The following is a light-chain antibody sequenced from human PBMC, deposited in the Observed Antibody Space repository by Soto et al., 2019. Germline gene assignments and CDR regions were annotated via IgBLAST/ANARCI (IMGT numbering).Light chain of an antibody. CDR2: YDD. CDR3: AAWDDSLNGPV. CDR1: SSNIGNNA. V-gene: IGLV1-36*01. J-gene: IGLJ2*01. Sequence: QSVLTQPPSVSEAPRQRVTISCSGSSSNIGNNAENWYQQVPGKAPKLLIYYDDLRPSGVSDRFSGSKSGTSASLAISGLQSEDEADYYCAAWDDSLNGPVFGGGTKVTVL.